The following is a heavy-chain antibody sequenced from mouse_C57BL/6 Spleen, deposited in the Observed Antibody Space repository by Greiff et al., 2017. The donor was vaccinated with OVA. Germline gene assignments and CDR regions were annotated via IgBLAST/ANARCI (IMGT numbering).Heavy chain of an antibody. V-gene: IGHV1-4*01. D-gene: IGHD4-1*01. CDR3: ARATGAGYWYFDV. J-gene: IGHJ1*03. CDR2: INPSSGYT. CDR1: GYTFTSYT. Sequence: QVQLQQSGAELARPGASVKMSCKASGYTFTSYTMHWVKQRPGQGLEWIGYINPSSGYTKYNQKFKDKATLTADKSSSTAYMQLSSLTSEDSAVYDCARATGAGYWYFDVWGKGTTVTVSS.